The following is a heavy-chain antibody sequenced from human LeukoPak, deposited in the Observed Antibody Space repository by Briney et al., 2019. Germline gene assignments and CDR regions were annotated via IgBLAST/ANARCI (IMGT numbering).Heavy chain of an antibody. D-gene: IGHD2-15*01. CDR2: ISYDGSNK. V-gene: IGHV3-30-3*01. Sequence: GGSLRLSCAASGFTFSSYAMHWVRQAPGKGLEWVAVISYDGSNKYYADSVKGRFTISRDNSKNTLYLQMNSLRAEDTAVYYCAREGWFCSGGSCYRYYFDYWGQGTLVTVSS. CDR3: AREGWFCSGGSCYRYYFDY. J-gene: IGHJ4*02. CDR1: GFTFSSYA.